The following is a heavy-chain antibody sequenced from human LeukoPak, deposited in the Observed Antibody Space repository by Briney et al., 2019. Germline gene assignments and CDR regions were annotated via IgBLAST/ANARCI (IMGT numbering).Heavy chain of an antibody. V-gene: IGHV1-46*01. D-gene: IGHD6-13*01. J-gene: IGHJ4*02. CDR2: INPRGGTT. Sequence: ASVKVSCKASGYTFTAYYLHWVRQAPGQGLEWMGMINPRGGTTIYAQKFQGRVTMTRDTPTSTVYMELSSLRSEDTAVYYCARSISIAGNDYWGQRTLVTVSS. CDR3: ARSISIAGNDY. CDR1: GYTFTAYY.